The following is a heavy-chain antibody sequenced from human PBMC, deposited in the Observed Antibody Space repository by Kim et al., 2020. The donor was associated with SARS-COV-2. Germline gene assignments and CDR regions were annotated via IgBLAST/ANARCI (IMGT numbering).Heavy chain of an antibody. D-gene: IGHD4-17*01. Sequence: GGSLRLSCAASGFTFSSYSMNWVRQAPGKGLEWVSSISSSSSYIYYADSVKGRFTISRDNAKNSLYLQMNSLRAEDTAVYYCARTTVTTYNWFDPWGQGTLVTVSS. J-gene: IGHJ5*02. CDR3: ARTTVTTYNWFDP. CDR2: ISSSSSYI. V-gene: IGHV3-21*01. CDR1: GFTFSSYS.